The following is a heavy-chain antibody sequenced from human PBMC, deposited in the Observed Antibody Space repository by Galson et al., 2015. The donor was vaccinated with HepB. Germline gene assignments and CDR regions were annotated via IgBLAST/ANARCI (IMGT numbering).Heavy chain of an antibody. CDR2: IYPGDSDT. CDR3: EGQVQQHQVHCDYYGMDV. CDR1: GYSFTTYW. D-gene: IGHD6-13*01. J-gene: IGHJ6*02. Sequence: QSGAEVKKPGESLKISCRGSGYSFTTYWIAWVRQMPGKGLESMGIIYPGDSDTRYSPSFQGQVTISADKSISTAYLQWSSLKASDTAVYYCEGQVQQHQVHCDYYGMDVWGQGTTVTVSS. V-gene: IGHV5-51*01.